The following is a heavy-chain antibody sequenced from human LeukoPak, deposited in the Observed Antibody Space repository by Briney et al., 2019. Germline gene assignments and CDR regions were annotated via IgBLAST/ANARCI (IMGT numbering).Heavy chain of an antibody. V-gene: IGHV4-34*01. Sequence: PSETLSLTCAVYGGSFSGYYWSWIRQPPGKGLEWIGEINHSGSTNYNPSLKSRVTISVDTSKSQFSLKLSSVTAADTAVYYCARAHDYGDYGFDYWGQGTLVTVSS. CDR1: GGSFSGYY. D-gene: IGHD4-17*01. CDR2: INHSGST. J-gene: IGHJ4*02. CDR3: ARAHDYGDYGFDY.